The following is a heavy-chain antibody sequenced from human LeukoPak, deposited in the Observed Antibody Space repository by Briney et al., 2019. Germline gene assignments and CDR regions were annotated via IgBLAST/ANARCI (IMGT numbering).Heavy chain of an antibody. V-gene: IGHV3-21*01. CDR3: ARVLYSYGTSFDY. Sequence: PGGSLRLSCAASGFTFSSYSMNWVRQAPGKGLEWVSSISSSSSYIYYADSVKGRFTISRDNAKNSLYLQMNSLRAEDTAVYYCARVLYSYGTSFDYWGQGTLVTVSS. D-gene: IGHD5-18*01. CDR2: ISSSSSYI. CDR1: GFTFSSYS. J-gene: IGHJ4*02.